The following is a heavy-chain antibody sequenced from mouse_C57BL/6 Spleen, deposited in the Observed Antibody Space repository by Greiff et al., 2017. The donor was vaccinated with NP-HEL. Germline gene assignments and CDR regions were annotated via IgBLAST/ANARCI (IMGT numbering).Heavy chain of an antibody. CDR2: INPGSGGT. V-gene: IGHV1-54*01. CDR3: ARFRYDYDEDY. J-gene: IGHJ2*01. Sequence: VQLQQSGAELVRPGTSVKVSCKASGYAFTNYLIEWVKQRPGQGLEWIGVINPGSGGTNYNEKFKGKATLTADKSSSTASMQLSSLTSEDSAVYFCARFRYDYDEDYWGQGTTLTVSS. CDR1: GYAFTNYL. D-gene: IGHD2-4*01.